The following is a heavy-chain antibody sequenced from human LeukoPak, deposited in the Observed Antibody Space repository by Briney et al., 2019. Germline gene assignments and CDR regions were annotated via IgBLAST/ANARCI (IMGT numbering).Heavy chain of an antibody. CDR1: GFTVSSNY. CDR3: AKDRYYDSSGPDY. J-gene: IGHJ4*02. CDR2: ISGSGGST. Sequence: GGSLRLSCAASGFTVSSNYMSWVRQAPGKGLEWVSAISGSGGSTYYADSVKGRFTISRDNSKNTLYLQMNSLRAEDTAVYYCAKDRYYDSSGPDYWGQGTLVTVSS. V-gene: IGHV3-23*01. D-gene: IGHD3-22*01.